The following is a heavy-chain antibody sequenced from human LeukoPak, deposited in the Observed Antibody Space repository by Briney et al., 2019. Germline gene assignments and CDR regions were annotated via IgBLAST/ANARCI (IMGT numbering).Heavy chain of an antibody. Sequence: VASVKVSCKASGDTFSSYAISWVRQAPGQGLEWMGGIIPIFGTANYAQKFQGRVTITADESTSTAYMELSSLRSEDTAVYYCAVAVAATRTYFDYWGQGTLATVSS. CDR3: AVAVAATRTYFDY. CDR2: IIPIFGTA. D-gene: IGHD2-15*01. J-gene: IGHJ4*02. CDR1: GDTFSSYA. V-gene: IGHV1-69*01.